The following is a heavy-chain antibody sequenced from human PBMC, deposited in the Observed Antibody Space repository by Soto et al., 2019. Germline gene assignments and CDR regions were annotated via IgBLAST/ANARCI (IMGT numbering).Heavy chain of an antibody. CDR1: GGYISSYY. J-gene: IGHJ4*02. V-gene: IGHV4-59*08. CDR2: VSYSGSA. Sequence: QVQLQESGPGLVKPSETLSLTCTVTGGYISSYYWSWIRQPPGKGLEWIGYVSYSGSANYNPSLKSRVTISIDMSKNQFSLKLSSVTAADTAIYYCATSGYCTSTSCYSFDSWGQGALVTVSS. CDR3: ATSGYCTSTSCYSFDS. D-gene: IGHD2-2*01.